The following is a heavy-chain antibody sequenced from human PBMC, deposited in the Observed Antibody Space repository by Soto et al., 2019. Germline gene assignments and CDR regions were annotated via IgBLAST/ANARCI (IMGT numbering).Heavy chain of an antibody. Sequence: QLQLQESGPGLVKPAETLSLTCTVSGGSISSSGYWWGWIRQPPGKGLEWIGSIYYTGSTYYNPSLKSRVIISVDTSKNQFSLRLSSVTAADTAVYYCAREIGRGSCSLDHWGQGTLVTVSS. V-gene: IGHV4-39*02. CDR2: IYYTGST. CDR1: GGSISSSGYW. D-gene: IGHD2-2*01. J-gene: IGHJ4*02. CDR3: AREIGRGSCSLDH.